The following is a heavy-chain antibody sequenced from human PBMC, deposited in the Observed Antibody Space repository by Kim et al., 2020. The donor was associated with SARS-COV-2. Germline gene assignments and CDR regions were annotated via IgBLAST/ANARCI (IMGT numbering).Heavy chain of an antibody. CDR3: ARDYITAAGKEDFDY. J-gene: IGHJ4*02. CDR2: IDPRNSWT. D-gene: IGHD6-13*01. CDR1: GYTFTDSY. Sequence: ASVKVSCKASGYTFTDSYIHWVRQAPGQGLEWMGIIDPRNSWTQYAQRLQGRLTVTRDTSTSTVYMELSSLRSDDTAVYYCARDYITAAGKEDFDYWGQGTLVTISS. V-gene: IGHV1-46*01.